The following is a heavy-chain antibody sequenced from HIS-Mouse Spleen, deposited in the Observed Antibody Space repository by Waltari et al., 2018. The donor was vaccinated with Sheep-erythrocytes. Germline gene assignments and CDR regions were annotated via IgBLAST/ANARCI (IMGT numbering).Heavy chain of an antibody. V-gene: IGHV1-69*04. D-gene: IGHD1-26*01. CDR3: AQTGATTPHFDY. CDR1: GGTFSSYA. J-gene: IGHJ4*02. CDR2: IIPILGIA. Sequence: QVQLVQSGAEVKKPGSSVKVSCKASGGTFSSYAISWVRQAPGQGLEGIVRIIPILGIANDAQKFQGRVTITADKSTSTAYMELSSLRSEDTAVYYCAQTGATTPHFDYWGQGTLVTVSS.